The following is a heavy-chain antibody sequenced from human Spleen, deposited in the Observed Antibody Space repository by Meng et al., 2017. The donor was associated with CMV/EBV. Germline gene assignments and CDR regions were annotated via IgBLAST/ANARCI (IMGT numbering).Heavy chain of an antibody. Sequence: YTFTNYGISWVRQAPGQGLEWMGRISVDNGKTKYAQQFQGRVTMTTDTSTNTVYMELRSLRSDDTALYYCAKERGYCSGTSCREADYWGQGTLVTVSS. CDR2: ISVDNGKT. CDR3: AKERGYCSGTSCREADY. J-gene: IGHJ4*02. CDR1: YTFTNYG. D-gene: IGHD2-2*01. V-gene: IGHV1-18*01.